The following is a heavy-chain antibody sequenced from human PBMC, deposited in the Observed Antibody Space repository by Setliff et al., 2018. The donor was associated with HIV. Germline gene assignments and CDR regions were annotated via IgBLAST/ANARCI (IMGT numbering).Heavy chain of an antibody. CDR3: ARVQMAYAAFDV. Sequence: SETLSLTCTVSGGSISTYYWSWIRQPPGKGLEWIGSIYFTESSDNNPSLKSRVTLSVDTSKHQFSLKLSSVTAADTAVYYCARVQMAYAAFDVWGQGAMVTVSS. D-gene: IGHD4-17*01. CDR1: GGSISTYY. J-gene: IGHJ3*01. CDR2: IYFTESS. V-gene: IGHV4-59*01.